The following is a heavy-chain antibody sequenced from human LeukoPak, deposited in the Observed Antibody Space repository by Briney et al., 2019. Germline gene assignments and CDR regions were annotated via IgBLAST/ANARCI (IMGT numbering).Heavy chain of an antibody. CDR1: GFTFSSYA. CDR3: AKVRGVPAAPAASQH. J-gene: IGHJ1*01. Sequence: TGGSLRLSCAASGFTFSSYAMSWVRQAPGKGLEWVSAISGSGGSTYYADSVKGRFTISRDNSKNTLYLQMNSLRAEDTAVYYCAKVRGVPAAPAASQHWGQGTLVTVSS. CDR2: ISGSGGST. V-gene: IGHV3-23*01. D-gene: IGHD2-2*01.